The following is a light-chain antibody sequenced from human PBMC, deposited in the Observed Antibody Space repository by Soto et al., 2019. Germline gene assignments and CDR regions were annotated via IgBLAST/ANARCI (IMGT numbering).Light chain of an antibody. Sequence: QSVLTQSPSASASLGASVKLTCTLSSGHSSYAIAWHQQQPEKGPQYLMKLNSDGSHSKGDGIPDRFSGSSSGAERYLTISCLQSEDEADYYCQTWGTGIQVFGGGTKLTVL. J-gene: IGLJ3*02. CDR1: SGHSSYA. CDR2: LNSDGSH. CDR3: QTWGTGIQV. V-gene: IGLV4-69*01.